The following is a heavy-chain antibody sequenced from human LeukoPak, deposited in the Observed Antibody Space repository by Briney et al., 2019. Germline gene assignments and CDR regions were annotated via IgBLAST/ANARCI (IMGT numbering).Heavy chain of an antibody. CDR3: AKGCQCPSGLSSWFDP. J-gene: IGHJ5*02. CDR2: LSGSGDGQ. CDR1: GFTFTNYG. D-gene: IGHD1-14*01. Sequence: GGSLRLSCSASGFTFTNYGMSWVRQAPGKGLEWVAGLSGSGDGQFYADSVEGRFTISRDIPKHLWYLQMNSLRAEDTAVYYCAKGCQCPSGLSSWFDPRGQGTPVAVSS. V-gene: IGHV3-23*01.